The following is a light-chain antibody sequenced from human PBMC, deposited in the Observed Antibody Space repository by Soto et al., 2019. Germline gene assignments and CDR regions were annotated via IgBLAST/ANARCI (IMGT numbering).Light chain of an antibody. CDR3: QSYDSRVRVV. CDR2: GNI. Sequence: QSVLTQPPSVSGAPGQRVTISCTGSSSNIGAGYNVHWYQQLPGTAPKLLIYGNINRPSRVPDRFSGSKSGTSASLAITGLQAEDEAGYYCQSYDSRVRVVFGGGTKLTVL. J-gene: IGLJ2*01. CDR1: SSNIGAGYN. V-gene: IGLV1-40*01.